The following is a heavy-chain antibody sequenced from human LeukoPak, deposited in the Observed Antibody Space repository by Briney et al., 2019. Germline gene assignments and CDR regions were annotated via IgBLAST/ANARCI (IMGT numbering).Heavy chain of an antibody. Sequence: SCKASGGTFSSYAMHWVRQAPGKGLEWVTLISYDGRTKYYADSVKGRFTISRDNSKNTLYLQMNSLRDEDTAVYYCARDAGGYSYGWYFDYWGQGTLVTVSS. V-gene: IGHV3-30*04. CDR3: ARDAGGYSYGWYFDY. CDR2: ISYDGRTK. CDR1: GGTFSSYA. D-gene: IGHD5-18*01. J-gene: IGHJ4*02.